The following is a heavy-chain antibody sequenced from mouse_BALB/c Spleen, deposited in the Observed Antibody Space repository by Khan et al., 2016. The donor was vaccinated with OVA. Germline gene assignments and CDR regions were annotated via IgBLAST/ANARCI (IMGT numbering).Heavy chain of an antibody. J-gene: IGHJ2*01. CDR2: IVPPIGNT. CDR1: GLNIKDTY. CDR3: ARMARK. Sequence: VQLKQSEAELVKSGATVKLSCTASGLNIKDTYMPLLNQCPDQGLALIGRIVPPIGNTKYDPNFPDNATITADTSSNTAYLQLISLTSEDTAVYYCARMARKWGQGTTLTVSS. V-gene: IGHV14-3*02.